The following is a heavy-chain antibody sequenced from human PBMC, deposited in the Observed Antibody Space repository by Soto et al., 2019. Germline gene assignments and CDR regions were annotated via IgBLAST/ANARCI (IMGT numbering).Heavy chain of an antibody. CDR2: IDPSDSQT. CDR1: GYSCAGYW. V-gene: IGHV5-10-1*01. Sequence: PVGYPKICGKVSGYSCAGYWITWVRQKPGKGLEWMGRIDPSDSQTYYSPSFRGHVTISVTKSITTVFLQWSSLRASDTAMYYCARQIYDSDTGPNFQYYFDSWGQGTPVTVSS. D-gene: IGHD3-22*01. J-gene: IGHJ4*02. CDR3: ARQIYDSDTGPNFQYYFDS.